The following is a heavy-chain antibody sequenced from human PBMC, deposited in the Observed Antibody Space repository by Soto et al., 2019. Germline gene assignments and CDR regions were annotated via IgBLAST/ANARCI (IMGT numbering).Heavy chain of an antibody. J-gene: IGHJ1*01. V-gene: IGHV3-72*01. CDR3: AGGATGRAPFQH. Sequence: EVHLVESGGGLVQPGGSLRLSCAASEFTLSDHFMDWVRQAPGKGLEWVGRSRNKVNSYTTEYAASVKGRFTISRDDSKNLLYRQMRSLRIEDAAVYRCAGGATGRAPFQHWGQGTPVTVSS. CDR1: EFTLSDHF. CDR2: SRNKVNSYTT. D-gene: IGHD6-13*01.